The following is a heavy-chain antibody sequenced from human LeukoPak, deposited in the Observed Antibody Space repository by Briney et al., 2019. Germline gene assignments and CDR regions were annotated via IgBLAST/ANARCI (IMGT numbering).Heavy chain of an antibody. V-gene: IGHV3-66*01. Sequence: GGSLRLSCAASGFTVSSNYMSWVRQAPGKGLEWASVIYSGGSTYYADSVKGRFTISRDNSKNTLYLQVNSLRAEDTAVYYCARDSGSSGWYGDFDYWGQGTLVTVSS. CDR3: ARDSGSSGWYGDFDY. CDR1: GFTVSSNY. CDR2: IYSGGST. J-gene: IGHJ4*02. D-gene: IGHD6-19*01.